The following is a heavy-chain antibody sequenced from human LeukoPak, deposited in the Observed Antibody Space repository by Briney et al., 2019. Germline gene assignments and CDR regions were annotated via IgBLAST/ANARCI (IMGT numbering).Heavy chain of an antibody. CDR3: ARGIATRDAFDI. V-gene: IGHV4-39*01. D-gene: IGHD6-13*01. CDR2: IYYSGST. J-gene: IGHJ3*02. CDR1: GGSITTSSYY. Sequence: SKTLSLTCTVSGGSITTSSYYWGWIRQPPGKGLEWIGIIYYSGSTYYKPSLKGRVTISVDTSKNQFSLKLSSVTAADTAVYYCARGIATRDAFDIWGQGTMVTVSS.